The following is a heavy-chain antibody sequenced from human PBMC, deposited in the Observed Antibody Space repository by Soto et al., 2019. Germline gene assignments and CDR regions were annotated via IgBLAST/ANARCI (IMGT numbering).Heavy chain of an antibody. CDR1: GGSFSGYY. CDR3: ARGRNYYDSSGSNPRFDY. Sequence: SETLSLTCAVYGGSFSGYYCSWIRQPPGKGLEWIGEINHSGSTNYNPSLKSRVTISVDTFKNQFSLKLSSVTAADTAVYYCARGRNYYDSSGSNPRFDYWGQGTLVTVS. D-gene: IGHD3-22*01. CDR2: INHSGST. J-gene: IGHJ4*02. V-gene: IGHV4-34*01.